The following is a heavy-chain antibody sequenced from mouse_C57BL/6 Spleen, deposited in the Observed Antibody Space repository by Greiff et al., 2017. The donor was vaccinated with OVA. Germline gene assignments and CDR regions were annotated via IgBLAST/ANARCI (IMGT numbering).Heavy chain of an antibody. CDR3: ARGGGNYVFAY. CDR2: ISDGGSYT. Sequence: EVMLVESGGGLVKPGGSLKLSCAASGFTFSSYAMSWVRQTPEKRLEWVATISDGGSYTYYPDNVKGRFTISRDNAKNNLYLQMSHLKSEGTAMYYCARGGGNYVFAYWGQGTLVTVSA. V-gene: IGHV5-4*03. J-gene: IGHJ3*01. D-gene: IGHD2-1*01. CDR1: GFTFSSYA.